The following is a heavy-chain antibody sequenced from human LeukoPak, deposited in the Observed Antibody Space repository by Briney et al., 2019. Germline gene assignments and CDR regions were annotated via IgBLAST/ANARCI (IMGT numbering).Heavy chain of an antibody. CDR3: ARGRRPIAAAGTGNWFDP. J-gene: IGHJ5*02. CDR2: INPNSGGT. Sequence: ASVKVSCKASGYTFTGYYMHWARQAPGQGLEWMGWINPNSGGTNYAQKFQGRVTMTRDTSISTAYMELSRLRSDDTAVYYCARGRRPIAAAGTGNWFDPWGQGTLVTVSS. V-gene: IGHV1-2*02. D-gene: IGHD6-13*01. CDR1: GYTFTGYY.